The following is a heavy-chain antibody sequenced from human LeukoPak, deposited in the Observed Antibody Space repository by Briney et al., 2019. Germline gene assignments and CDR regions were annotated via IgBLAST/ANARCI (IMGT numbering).Heavy chain of an antibody. CDR1: GFTLSNYP. D-gene: IGHD3-9*01. J-gene: IGHJ4*02. CDR2: IGEEKYGSWT. V-gene: IGHV3-23*01. Sequence: GGSLRLSCAASGFTLSNYPMGWVRQAPVKGLEWLSAIGEEKYGSWTKSADSVKGRFTISRDNSENTRYLQMNSLRAEDTAVYYCAKEWQNYDILTGYYPYFDYWGQGTLVTVSS. CDR3: AKEWQNYDILTGYYPYFDY.